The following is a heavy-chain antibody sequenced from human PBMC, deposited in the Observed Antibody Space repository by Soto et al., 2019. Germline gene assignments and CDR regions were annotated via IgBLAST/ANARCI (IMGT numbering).Heavy chain of an antibody. D-gene: IGHD3-9*01. CDR3: ARDLDSYYYYGMDV. CDR2: INPNSGGT. CDR1: GYTFTGYY. V-gene: IGHV1-2*02. J-gene: IGHJ6*02. Sequence: ASVKVSCKASGYTFTGYYMHWVRQAPGQGLEWMGWINPNSGGTNYAQKFRGRVTMTRDTSISTAYMELSRLRSDDTAVYYCARDLDSYYYYGMDVWGQGTTVTVSS.